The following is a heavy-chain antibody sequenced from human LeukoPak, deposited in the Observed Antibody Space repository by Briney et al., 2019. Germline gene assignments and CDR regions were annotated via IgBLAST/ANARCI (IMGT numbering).Heavy chain of an antibody. CDR1: GGSISSYY. CDR3: QAKSIVVVPAARARWPDAFDI. J-gene: IGHJ3*02. V-gene: IGHV4-59*12. CDR2: IYYSGST. Sequence: PSETLSLTCTVSGGSISSYYWSWIRQPPGKGLEWIGYIYYSGSTNYNPSLKSRVTISVDTSKNQFSLKLSSVTAADTAVYYCQAKSIVVVPAARARWPDAFDIWGQGTMVTVSS. D-gene: IGHD2-2*01.